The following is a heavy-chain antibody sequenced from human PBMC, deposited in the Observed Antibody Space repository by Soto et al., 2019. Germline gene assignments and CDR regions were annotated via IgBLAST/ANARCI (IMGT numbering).Heavy chain of an antibody. Sequence: GGSLRLSCAASGFTFSSYIMNWVRQAPGKGLEWVSSISSSSSYIYYADSVKGRFTISRDNAKNSLYLQMNSLRAEDTAVYYCAIELDRPSLLNNWFDPWGQGTLVTVSS. D-gene: IGHD1-1*01. V-gene: IGHV3-21*01. CDR3: AIELDRPSLLNNWFDP. CDR1: GFTFSSYI. J-gene: IGHJ5*02. CDR2: ISSSSSYI.